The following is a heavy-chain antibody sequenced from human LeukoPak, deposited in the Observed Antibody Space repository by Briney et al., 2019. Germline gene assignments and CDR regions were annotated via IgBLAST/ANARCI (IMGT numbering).Heavy chain of an antibody. CDR2: IYTTGTT. D-gene: IGHD1-26*01. V-gene: IGHV4-4*07. CDR1: SGSISSYY. CDR3: GRQGYTASYYFLDY. J-gene: IGHJ4*02. Sequence: PSETLSLTCTVSSGSISSYYWGWVRQPPGKGLEWIGRIYTTGTTQYNPSLKSRVTMSIDTSTNQFSLNLRSMTAADTAMYYCGRQGYTASYYFLDYWSQGTLVAVS.